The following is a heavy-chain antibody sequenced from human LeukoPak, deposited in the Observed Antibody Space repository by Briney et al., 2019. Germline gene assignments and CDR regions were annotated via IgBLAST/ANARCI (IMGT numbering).Heavy chain of an antibody. J-gene: IGHJ4*02. D-gene: IGHD6-19*01. V-gene: IGHV3-20*04. CDR3: ARGRGSGWRYLDY. CDR2: LNWNAAST. Sequence: GGSLRLSCSTSGFKFDDFGMLWIRQIPGKGLEWVSGLNWNAASTDYADSVKDRCTISRDNAKNLLYLQINSLRVEDTAVYYCARGRGSGWRYLDYWGQGTLVIVSP. CDR1: GFKFDDFG.